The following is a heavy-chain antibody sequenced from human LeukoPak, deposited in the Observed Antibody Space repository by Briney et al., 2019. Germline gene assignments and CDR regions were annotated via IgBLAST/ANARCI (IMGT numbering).Heavy chain of an antibody. D-gene: IGHD4-11*01. J-gene: IGHJ2*01. CDR1: GFTFSSYW. V-gene: IGHV3-74*01. CDR3: AREGRIYSLNPWFFDL. CDR2: INSDGSST. Sequence: GGSLRLSCAASGFTFSSYWMHWVRQAPGKGLVWVSRINSDGSSTNYAASVKGRFTISRDNAKNTLYLQMNSLRAEDTAVYYCAREGRIYSLNPWFFDLWGRGTRVTVSS.